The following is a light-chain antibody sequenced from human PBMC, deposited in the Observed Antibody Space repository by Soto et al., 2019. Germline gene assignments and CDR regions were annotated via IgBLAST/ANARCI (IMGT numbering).Light chain of an antibody. J-gene: IGLJ1*01. CDR1: SSDVGANIF. Sequence: ALTQPASVSGSPGQPITISCTGTSSDVGANIFVSWYQQHPGKVPKLMIYTVSSRPSGVSQRFSGSKSGNTASLTISGLQAEDEADYYCSSFTTDSTYVFGTGTKVTVL. CDR3: SSFTTDSTYV. CDR2: TVS. V-gene: IGLV2-14*01.